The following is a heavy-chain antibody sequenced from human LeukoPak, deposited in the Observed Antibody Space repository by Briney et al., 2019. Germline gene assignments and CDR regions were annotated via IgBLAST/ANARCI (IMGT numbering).Heavy chain of an antibody. V-gene: IGHV3-21*01. Sequence: GGSLRLSCSASGLIFSTYNMIWVRQAPRKGLEWVSSISPSSGYKYYEDSVKGRFTISRDHDKNSLYLLMDNLRVEDTALYYCAREGPHCSSTSCYLDSWGQGVLVTVSS. CDR2: ISPSSGYK. CDR1: GLIFSTYN. D-gene: IGHD2-2*01. J-gene: IGHJ4*02. CDR3: AREGPHCSSTSCYLDS.